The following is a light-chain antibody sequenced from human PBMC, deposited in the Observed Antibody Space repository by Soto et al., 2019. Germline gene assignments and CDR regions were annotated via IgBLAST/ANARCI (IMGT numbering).Light chain of an antibody. CDR2: EVD. J-gene: IGLJ2*01. Sequence: QSALTQPASVSGSPGQSITIPCTGTSSDVAGYVSWYQHYPGKAPKLVIYEVDNRPSGVSTRFSGSKSGNTASLTISGLQAEDEADYYCGSYTTTSIFFGGGTKLTVL. CDR3: GSYTTTSIF. V-gene: IGLV2-14*01. CDR1: SSDVAGY.